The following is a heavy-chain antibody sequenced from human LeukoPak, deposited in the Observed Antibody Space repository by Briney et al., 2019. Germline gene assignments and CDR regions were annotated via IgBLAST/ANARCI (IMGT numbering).Heavy chain of an antibody. D-gene: IGHD2-2*01. CDR1: GFTFSTFA. J-gene: IGHJ4*02. CDR3: AKDRIPFRGVVPAASRSPADY. CDR2: IFPSGGEI. Sequence: GGSLRLSCAASGFTFSTFAMIWVRQPPGKGLEWVSSIFPSGGEIHYADSVRGRFTISRDNSKSTLSLQMNSLRAEDTAVYYCAKDRIPFRGVVPAASRSPADYWGQGTLVTVSS. V-gene: IGHV3-23*01.